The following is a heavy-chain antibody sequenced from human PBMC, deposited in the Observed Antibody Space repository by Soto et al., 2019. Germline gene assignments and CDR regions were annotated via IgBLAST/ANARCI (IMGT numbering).Heavy chain of an antibody. CDR2: IKQDGSEK. CDR1: GFTFSSYW. J-gene: IGHJ6*02. V-gene: IGHV3-7*05. CDR3: ARGNVPYYYGSGSYLGYGMDV. Sequence: GGSLRLSCAASGFTFSSYWMSWVRQAPGKGLEWVANIKQDGSEKYYVDSVKGRFTISRDNAKNSLYLQMNSLRAEDTAVYYCARGNVPYYYGSGSYLGYGMDVWGQGTTVTVSS. D-gene: IGHD3-10*01.